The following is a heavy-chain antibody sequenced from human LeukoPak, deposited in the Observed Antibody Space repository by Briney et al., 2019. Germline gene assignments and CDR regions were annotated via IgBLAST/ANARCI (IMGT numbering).Heavy chain of an antibody. D-gene: IGHD4-23*01. CDR3: ARRADYRGRYYGMDA. J-gene: IGHJ6*02. CDR1: GYTFTDYY. Sequence: ASVRVSCKASGYTFTDYYIHWVRQAPGQGLEWMGWINTNSGGTNSPQKFQGRVTMTRDTSISTAYVELSSLTSDDTAVYYCARRADYRGRYYGMDAWGQGTTVTVSS. V-gene: IGHV1-2*02. CDR2: INTNSGGT.